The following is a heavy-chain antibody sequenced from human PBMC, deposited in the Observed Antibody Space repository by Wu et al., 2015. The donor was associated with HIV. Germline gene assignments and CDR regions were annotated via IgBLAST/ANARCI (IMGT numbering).Heavy chain of an antibody. D-gene: IGHD5-12*01. CDR2: INPNTGAT. CDR1: GYTFSDYY. V-gene: IGHV1-2*02. Sequence: QVHLMQSGSEVKKPGASMKVSCKASGYTFSDYYIQWVRQVPGQGLEWMGWINPNTGATNYAQKFEDRVSMTRDTSITTAYMELSRLTSDDTAVYYCARGREYKEYDMGNWLDPWGQGTLVTVSS. CDR3: ARGREYKEYDMGNWLDP. J-gene: IGHJ5*02.